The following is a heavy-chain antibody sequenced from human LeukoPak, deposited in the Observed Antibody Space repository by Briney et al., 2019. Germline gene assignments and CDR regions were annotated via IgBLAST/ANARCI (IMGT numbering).Heavy chain of an antibody. Sequence: ASVKVSCKASGYTFTGYFMHWVRQAPGQGLEWMGWINPKSGATNYAQKFQGRATMTRDTSISTAYMELSSLRSDDTAVFYCARDVTRGYYDSTVPWGEGTLVTVCS. J-gene: IGHJ5*02. V-gene: IGHV1-2*02. CDR2: INPKSGAT. D-gene: IGHD3-22*01. CDR3: ARDVTRGYYDSTVP. CDR1: GYTFTGYF.